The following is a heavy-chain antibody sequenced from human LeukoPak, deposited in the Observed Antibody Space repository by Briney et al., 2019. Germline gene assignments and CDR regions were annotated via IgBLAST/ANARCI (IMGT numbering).Heavy chain of an antibody. V-gene: IGHV1-8*01. D-gene: IGHD3-16*02. CDR3: ARATSESLGELSPSFPDY. CDR1: GFTFTNYD. CDR2: MNPINGNT. Sequence: ASVKVSCKATGFTFTNYDINWVRQATGQGLEWMGWMNPINGNTGYAQKFQGRVTMTRDTSISTAYMELSSLRSEDTAVYYCARATSESLGELSPSFPDYWGQGTLVTVSS. J-gene: IGHJ4*02.